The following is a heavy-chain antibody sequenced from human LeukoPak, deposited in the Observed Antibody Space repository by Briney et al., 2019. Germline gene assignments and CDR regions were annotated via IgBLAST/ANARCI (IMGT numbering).Heavy chain of an antibody. Sequence: SETLSLTCTVSGGSISSSGYYWGWIRQPAGKGLEWIGSIHSGGSTYYNPSLKSRVTMSVDTSKNQFSLELNSVTAADTAVYHCARQWLEILSDAFDIWGQGTMVTVSS. CDR3: ARQWLEILSDAFDI. CDR1: GGSISSSGYY. V-gene: IGHV4-39*01. D-gene: IGHD6-19*01. CDR2: IHSGGST. J-gene: IGHJ3*02.